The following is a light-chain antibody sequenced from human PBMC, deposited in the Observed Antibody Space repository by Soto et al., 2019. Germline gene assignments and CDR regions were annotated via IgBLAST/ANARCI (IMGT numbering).Light chain of an antibody. Sequence: EIVLTQSPGTLSLAPGERATLSCRASQSVSSKYFTWYQHKSGQAPRLLIYGASSRATGIPDRFSGSGSGTDFTLSISRLEPEDFAVYYCQQYDNLPYTFGQGTKLEIK. V-gene: IGKV3-20*01. CDR2: GAS. J-gene: IGKJ2*01. CDR1: QSVSSKY. CDR3: QQYDNLPYT.